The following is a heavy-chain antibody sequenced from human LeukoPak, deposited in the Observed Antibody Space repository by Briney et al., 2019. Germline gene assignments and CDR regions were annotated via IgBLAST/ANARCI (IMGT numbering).Heavy chain of an antibody. J-gene: IGHJ2*01. Sequence: GGSLRLSCAVSGFTFSSYAMSWVRQAPGMGLEWVSGITYGGGSTYYADSVKGRFTISRDNSKNTLYLQMNSLRAEDTAVYYCARDLAAGEHFYFDLWGRGALVTVSS. CDR2: ITYGGGST. D-gene: IGHD7-27*01. V-gene: IGHV3-23*01. CDR3: ARDLAAGEHFYFDL. CDR1: GFTFSSYA.